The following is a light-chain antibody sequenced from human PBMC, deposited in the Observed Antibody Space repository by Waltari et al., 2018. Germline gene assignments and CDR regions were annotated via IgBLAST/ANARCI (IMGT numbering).Light chain of an antibody. CDR2: RNK. CDR3: ATWDDSLTAWV. Sequence: QSVLTQPPSASGTPGQRSTIPCSCSSPHIGPYYVYWYQPFPGPAPKLLIYRNKQRPSGVPDRFSGSKSGTSASLAIGGLRSEDEADYYCATWDDSLTAWVFGGGTKVTVL. CDR1: SPHIGPYY. J-gene: IGLJ3*02. V-gene: IGLV1-47*01.